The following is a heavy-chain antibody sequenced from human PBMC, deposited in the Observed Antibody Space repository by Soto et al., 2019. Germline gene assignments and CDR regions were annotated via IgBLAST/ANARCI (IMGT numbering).Heavy chain of an antibody. D-gene: IGHD1-26*01. J-gene: IGHJ4*02. CDR1: GGSISSSGYY. CDR3: ASRFGGSYGFDY. V-gene: IGHV4-39*01. CDR2: IYYSGST. Sequence: PSETLSLTCTVSGGSISSSGYYWGWIRQPPGKGLEWIGSIYYSGSTYYKPSLKSRVTISEATSKNQFSLKLRSVTAADTAVYYGASRFGGSYGFDYWGQGALVTVSS.